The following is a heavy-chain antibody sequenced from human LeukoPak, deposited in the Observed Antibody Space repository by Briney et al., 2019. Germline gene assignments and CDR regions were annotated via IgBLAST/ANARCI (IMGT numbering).Heavy chain of an antibody. D-gene: IGHD5-18*01. J-gene: IGHJ4*02. CDR2: IRYDGSNK. V-gene: IGHV3-30*02. CDR3: AKDYLGGYSYGSPFDF. Sequence: GGSLRLSCAASGFTFSSYGMHWVRQAPGKGLEWVAFIRYDGSNKYYADSVKGRFTISRDNSKNTLYVQMNSLRPEDTAVYYCAKDYLGGYSYGSPFDFWGQGTQVTVSS. CDR1: GFTFSSYG.